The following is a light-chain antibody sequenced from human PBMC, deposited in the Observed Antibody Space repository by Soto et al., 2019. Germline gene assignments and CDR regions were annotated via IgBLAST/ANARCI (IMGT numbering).Light chain of an antibody. CDR3: QQYNNWWT. V-gene: IGKV3-15*01. Sequence: EIVMTQSPATLSMSPGERATLSCRASQSVSSSLAWYQQKPGQAPRLLIYGGSTRATGIPDRFSGSGSETEFTLTISSLQAEDFAIYYCQQYNNWWTFGQGTKVEIK. CDR2: GGS. CDR1: QSVSSS. J-gene: IGKJ1*01.